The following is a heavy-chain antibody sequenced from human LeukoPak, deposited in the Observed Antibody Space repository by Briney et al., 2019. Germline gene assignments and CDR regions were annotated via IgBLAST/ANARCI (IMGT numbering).Heavy chain of an antibody. V-gene: IGHV3-48*04. CDR1: GFTFSSNS. J-gene: IGHJ6*03. Sequence: GWSLRLSCAASGFTFSSNSMNWVRQAPGKGLEWVSYISSSSTIYYADSVKGRFTISRDNAKNSLYLQMNSLRAEDTAVYYCARGARRYYYYMDVWGKGTTVTVSS. CDR3: ARGARRYYYYMDV. CDR2: ISSSSTI.